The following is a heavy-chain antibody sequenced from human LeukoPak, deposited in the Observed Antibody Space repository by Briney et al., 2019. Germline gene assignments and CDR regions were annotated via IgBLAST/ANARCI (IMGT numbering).Heavy chain of an antibody. J-gene: IGHJ4*02. CDR3: VREARGYHYTYFDY. V-gene: IGHV3-13*01. D-gene: IGHD5-18*01. CDR1: GFTLGGHD. Sequence: GGSLRLSCTAPGFTLGGHDMHWVRQTPGDGLEWVSAVSAGHDAFYAGSVKGRFTVPREDAKNSLYLQMNSLRAGDTAVYYCVREARGYHYTYFDYWGQDSLVTVSS. CDR2: VSAGHDA.